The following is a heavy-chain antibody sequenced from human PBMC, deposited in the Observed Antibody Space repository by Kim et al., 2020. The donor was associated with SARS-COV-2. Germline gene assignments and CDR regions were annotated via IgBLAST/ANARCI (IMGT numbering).Heavy chain of an antibody. D-gene: IGHD3-22*01. J-gene: IGHJ4*02. CDR1: GFTFSNAW. CDR2: IKSKTDGGTT. CDR3: TTAEGDYYDSHGDY. Sequence: GGSLRLSCAASGFTFSNAWMSWVRQAPGKGLEWVGRIKSKTDGGTTDYAAPVKGRFTISRDDSKNTLYLQMNSLKTEDTAVYYCTTAEGDYYDSHGDYWGQGTLVTVSS. V-gene: IGHV3-15*01.